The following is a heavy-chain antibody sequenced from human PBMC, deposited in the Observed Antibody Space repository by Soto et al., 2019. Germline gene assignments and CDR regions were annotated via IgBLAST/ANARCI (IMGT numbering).Heavy chain of an antibody. CDR3: ARSNYDFWSGGSLDI. Sequence: GGSLRLSCAASGFSFSSYLINWVRQAPGKGLEWVANIKQDGSQKYYVDSVKGRFTISRDNAKNSLYLQMNSLRAEDTAIYYCARSNYDFWSGGSLDIWGQGTMVTVSS. CDR1: GFSFSSYL. CDR2: IKQDGSQK. J-gene: IGHJ3*02. V-gene: IGHV3-7*03. D-gene: IGHD3-3*01.